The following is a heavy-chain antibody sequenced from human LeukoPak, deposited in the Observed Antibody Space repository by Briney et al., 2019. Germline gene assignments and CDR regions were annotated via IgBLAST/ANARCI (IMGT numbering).Heavy chain of an antibody. CDR2: INPTGGST. CDR1: GGTFSSYA. D-gene: IGHD1-26*01. J-gene: IGHJ4*02. Sequence: ASVKVSCKASGGTFSSYAISWVRQAPGQGLEWMGLINPTGGSTGYAQKFQGRVTMTRDTSISTAYTELSRLRSDDTAVYYCAREVIVGATGFDYWGQGTLVTVSS. V-gene: IGHV1-2*06. CDR3: AREVIVGATGFDY.